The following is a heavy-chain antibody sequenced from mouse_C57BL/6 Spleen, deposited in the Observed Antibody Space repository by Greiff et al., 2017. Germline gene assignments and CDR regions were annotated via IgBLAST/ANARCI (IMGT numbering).Heavy chain of an antibody. Sequence: QVQLQQPGAELVMPGASVKLSCKASGYTFTSYWMHWVKQRPGQGLEWIGEIDPSDSYTNYNQKFKGKSTLTVDKSSSTAYMQLSSLTSEDSAVYYCARYGSSHFYYAMDYWGQGTSVTVSS. CDR1: GYTFTSYW. J-gene: IGHJ4*01. V-gene: IGHV1-69*01. CDR3: ARYGSSHFYYAMDY. CDR2: IDPSDSYT. D-gene: IGHD1-1*01.